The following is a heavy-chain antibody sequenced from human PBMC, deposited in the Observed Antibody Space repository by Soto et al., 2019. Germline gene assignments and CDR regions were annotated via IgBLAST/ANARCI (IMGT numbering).Heavy chain of an antibody. V-gene: IGHV3-23*01. J-gene: IGHJ6*02. CDR3: AKDREQQDYYYGMDV. D-gene: IGHD6-13*01. Sequence: GGSLRLSCAAPGFTFSNYAMSWVRQAPGKGLEWVSGISVSGGSTYYADSVKGRFTISRDNSKNTLYLQMNSLRAEDTAVYYCAKDREQQDYYYGMDVWGQGTTVTVSS. CDR1: GFTFSNYA. CDR2: ISVSGGST.